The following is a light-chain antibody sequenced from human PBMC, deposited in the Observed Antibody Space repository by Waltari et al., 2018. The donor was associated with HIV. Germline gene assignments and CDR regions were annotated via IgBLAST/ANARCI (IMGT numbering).Light chain of an antibody. Sequence: QSALTQPRSVSGSPGQSVTIPCTGTRSDVGGYNYVSWYQQLPGKAPKLMIYDLTERPSGVPDRFSGSKSGNTASLTISGLQAEDEADYYCCSFAGSYTWLFGGGTKLTVL. CDR3: CSFAGSYTWL. CDR1: RSDVGGYNY. CDR2: DLT. V-gene: IGLV2-11*01. J-gene: IGLJ2*01.